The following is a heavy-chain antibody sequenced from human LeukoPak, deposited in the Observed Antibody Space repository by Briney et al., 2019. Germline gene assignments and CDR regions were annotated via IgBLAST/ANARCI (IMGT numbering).Heavy chain of an antibody. Sequence: PGGSLRLSCAASGFTFSSYGMHWVRQAPGKGLEWVAAISYHGSNKYHADSVKGRFAISRDNSKNILYLQMNSLRVEDTAVYYCARTGESGGYFYHGMDVWGQGTPVTVSS. V-gene: IGHV3-30*19. CDR3: ARTGESGGYFYHGMDV. D-gene: IGHD1-26*01. J-gene: IGHJ6*02. CDR2: ISYHGSNK. CDR1: GFTFSSYG.